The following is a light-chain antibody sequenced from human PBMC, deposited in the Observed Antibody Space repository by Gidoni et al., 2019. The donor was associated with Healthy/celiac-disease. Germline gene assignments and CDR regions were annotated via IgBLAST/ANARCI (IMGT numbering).Light chain of an antibody. J-gene: IGLJ2*01. CDR2: GNS. Sequence: QSVLTQPPSVSGAPGQRVTISCTGISSNIGAGYDVPWYQQLPGTAPKLLIYGNSNRPSGVPDRFSGSKSGTSASLAITGLQAEDEADYYCQSYDSSLSGDVVFGGGTKLTVL. V-gene: IGLV1-40*01. CDR1: SSNIGAGYD. CDR3: QSYDSSLSGDVV.